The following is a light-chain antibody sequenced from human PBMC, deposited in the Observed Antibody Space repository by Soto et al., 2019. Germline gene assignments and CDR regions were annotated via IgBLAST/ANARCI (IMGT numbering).Light chain of an antibody. CDR2: EVS. J-gene: IGLJ2*01. CDR3: SSYACKHNLI. CDR1: SSDVGGGYNY. V-gene: IGLV2-8*01. Sequence: QSALTQPPSASGSPGQSVTISCTGTSSDVGGGYNYVSWYQHHPGKVPKLMIYEVSKRPSGVPDRFYGSKSGNTASLTVSGLQAEDEADFFWSSYACKHNLISGGGTKVTVL.